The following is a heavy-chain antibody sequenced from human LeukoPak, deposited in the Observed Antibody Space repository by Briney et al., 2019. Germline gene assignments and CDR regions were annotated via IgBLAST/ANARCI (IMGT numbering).Heavy chain of an antibody. CDR2: ISGSDGGA. CDR1: GFTLSSYP. D-gene: IGHD3-10*01. Sequence: GGSLPVSCPATGFTLSSYPMHEVRQAPGRELAGVSAISGSDGGADYADSAKGRFTISRDTSKSTLYLQMNSLRAEDTAVYYWAKGRYYGSGSYSGYFDYWGQGTLVTVSS. J-gene: IGHJ4*02. V-gene: IGHV3-23*01. CDR3: AKGRYYGSGSYSGYFDY.